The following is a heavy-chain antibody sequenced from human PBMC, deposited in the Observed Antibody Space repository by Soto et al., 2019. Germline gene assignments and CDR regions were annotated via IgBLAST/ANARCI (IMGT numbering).Heavy chain of an antibody. CDR3: ERPKFCGGTWGYYNMDV. CDR2: VHFSGST. CDR1: GASMTGYY. V-gene: IGHV4-59*12. J-gene: IGHJ6*03. Sequence: PSETLSLTCTVSGASMTGYYWTWILQPPGKGLEWIGYVHFSGSTNYNPSLKSRVTMSMDASKTQFSLKLSSVTAADTAVYYCERPKFCGGTWGYYNMDVWGKGATVTVCS. D-gene: IGHD2-15*01.